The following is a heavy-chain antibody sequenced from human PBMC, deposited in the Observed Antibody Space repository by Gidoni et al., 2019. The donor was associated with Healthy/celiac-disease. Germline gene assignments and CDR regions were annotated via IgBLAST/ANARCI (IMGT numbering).Heavy chain of an antibody. CDR1: GGSIRSSNYY. Sequence: QLQLQESGPGLVKPSETLSLTCTVSGGSIRSSNYYWDWIRQSPGKGLEWIGSMYYSGNTYYNTSLKSRVTISEDTSNNQFSLKLNSVTAADTAVYYCARRGIAALDYMDVWGKGTTVTVSS. D-gene: IGHD6-6*01. J-gene: IGHJ6*03. CDR2: MYYSGNT. V-gene: IGHV4-39*01. CDR3: ARRGIAALDYMDV.